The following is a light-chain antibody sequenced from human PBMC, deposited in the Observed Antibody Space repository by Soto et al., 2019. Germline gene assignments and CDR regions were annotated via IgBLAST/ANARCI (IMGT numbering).Light chain of an antibody. V-gene: IGKV3-20*01. J-gene: IGKJ4*01. CDR3: QQYGTAPLT. CDR1: QSIAANY. Sequence: IVLTQSPGSLSLSPGERATLSCRASQSIAANYLAWYQQKPGQAPRLLIYVTSSRATGIPDRFSGSGSGTDFTLTIRRLEPEDFVVYYCQQYGTAPLTFGGGTKVEIK. CDR2: VTS.